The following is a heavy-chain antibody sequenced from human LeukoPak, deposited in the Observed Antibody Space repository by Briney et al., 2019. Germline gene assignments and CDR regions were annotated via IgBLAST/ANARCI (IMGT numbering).Heavy chain of an antibody. CDR2: ISWNSGSI. CDR3: AKDMRGWGVVVTDPFDY. J-gene: IGHJ4*02. Sequence: GGSLRLSCAASGFTFSSFWMHWVRQAPGKGLEWVSGISWNSGSIGYADSVKGRFTISRDNAKNSLYLQMNSLRAEDTALYYCAKDMRGWGVVVTDPFDYWGQGTLVTVSS. V-gene: IGHV3-9*01. CDR1: GFTFSSFW. D-gene: IGHD2-21*02.